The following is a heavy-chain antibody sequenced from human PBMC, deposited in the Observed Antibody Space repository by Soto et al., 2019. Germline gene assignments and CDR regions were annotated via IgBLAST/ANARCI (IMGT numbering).Heavy chain of an antibody. CDR3: ARVTSTTGDYPYGYDYLDY. CDR1: GYNFPTYW. D-gene: IGHD5-18*01. Sequence: RGESLKISCKGSGYNFPTYWIAWVRQMPGKGLEWMGIFYPGDSDTRYSPSFQGQVTISGDKSISTAYLQWSSLKASDTAIYYCARVTSTTGDYPYGYDYLDYWGPGTLVTFSS. J-gene: IGHJ4*02. CDR2: FYPGDSDT. V-gene: IGHV5-51*01.